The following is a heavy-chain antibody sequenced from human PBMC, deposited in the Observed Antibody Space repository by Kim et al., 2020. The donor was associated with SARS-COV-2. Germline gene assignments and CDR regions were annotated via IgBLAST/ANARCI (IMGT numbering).Heavy chain of an antibody. V-gene: IGHV3-21*01. CDR3: ARGMSNFDWSTDY. D-gene: IGHD3-9*01. Sequence: YADSEKGRFTIARDNAKNSLYLQMNSLRAEDTAVYYCARGMSNFDWSTDYWGQGTLVTVSS. J-gene: IGHJ4*02.